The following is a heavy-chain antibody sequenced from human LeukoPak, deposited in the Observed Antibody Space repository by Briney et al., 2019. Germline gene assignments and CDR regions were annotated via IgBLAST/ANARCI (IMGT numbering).Heavy chain of an antibody. V-gene: IGHV1-2*02. J-gene: IGHJ4*02. Sequence: ASVKVSCKASGYTFSDYYTHWARQAPGQGLEWMGWINPNSGGTRYAQQFQGRVTMTRDTSIGTVYMEPSTLRSDDTAVHYCARDLSTSSNWELDYWGQGTLVTVSS. CDR1: GYTFSDYY. CDR3: ARDLSTSSNWELDY. CDR2: INPNSGGT. D-gene: IGHD1-1*01.